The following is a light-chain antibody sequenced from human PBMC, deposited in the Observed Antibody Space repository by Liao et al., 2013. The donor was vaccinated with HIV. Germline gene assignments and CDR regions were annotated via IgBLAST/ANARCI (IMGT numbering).Light chain of an antibody. CDR1: TLGDKY. J-gene: IGLJ3*02. Sequence: SYELTQPPSVSVSPGQTASITCSGDTLGDKYACWYQQKPGQSPVLVIYQDSKRPSGIPERFSGSNSGNTATLTISGTQAMDEADYYCQAWDDNTAVFGGGTKLTVL. V-gene: IGLV3-1*01. CDR2: QDS. CDR3: QAWDDNTAV.